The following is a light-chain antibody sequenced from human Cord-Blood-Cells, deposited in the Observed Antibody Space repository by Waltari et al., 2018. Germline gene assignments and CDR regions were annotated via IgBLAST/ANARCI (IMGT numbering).Light chain of an antibody. Sequence: QSALTQPASVSGSPGQSIPISCTGTSSDVGGYNYVSRYQQHPGKAPKLMIYEVSNRPSGVSNRFSGSKSGNTASLTISGLQAEDEADYYCSSYTSSSTLDWVFGGGTKLTVL. CDR2: EVS. CDR3: SSYTSSSTLDWV. J-gene: IGLJ3*02. V-gene: IGLV2-14*01. CDR1: SSDVGGYNY.